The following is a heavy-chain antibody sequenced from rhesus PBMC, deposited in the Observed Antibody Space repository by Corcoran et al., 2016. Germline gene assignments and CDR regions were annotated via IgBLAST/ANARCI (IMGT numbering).Heavy chain of an antibody. CDR3: ARFYDSGYDDY. D-gene: IGHD3-28*01. Sequence: QVQLQESGPGLVKPLETLSLPCPVSGGSLRRNYWCLTRQAPGKGLELIGDIYGSGSSTKYNPSLKSRVTLSVDTSKNQLSLKLSSVTAADTAVYYCARFYDSGYDDYWGQGVLVTVSS. CDR1: GGSLRRNY. CDR2: IYGSGSST. J-gene: IGHJ4*01. V-gene: IGHV4S11*01.